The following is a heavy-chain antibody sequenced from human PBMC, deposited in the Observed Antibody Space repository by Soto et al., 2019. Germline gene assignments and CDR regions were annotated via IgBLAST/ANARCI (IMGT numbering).Heavy chain of an antibody. CDR2: IIPILGIA. CDR1: GGTFSSYT. J-gene: IGHJ6*02. CDR3: ASLMSSGYYYGMDV. Sequence: QVQLVQSGAEGKKPGSSVKVSCKASGGTFSSYTISWVRQAPGQGLEWMGRIIPILGIANYAQKFQGRVTITADKSTSTAYMELSSLRSEDTAVYYCASLMSSGYYYGMDVWGQGTTVTVSS. V-gene: IGHV1-69*02. D-gene: IGHD3-10*01.